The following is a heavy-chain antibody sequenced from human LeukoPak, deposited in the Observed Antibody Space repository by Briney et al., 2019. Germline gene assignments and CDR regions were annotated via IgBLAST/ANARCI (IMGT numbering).Heavy chain of an antibody. J-gene: IGHJ4*02. D-gene: IGHD6-19*01. CDR1: GYSFTSYW. V-gene: IGHV5-51*01. CDR2: IYPGDSDT. CDR3: ARAGTSSGWSPYFDY. Sequence: GESLKISCKGSGYSFTSYWIGWVRQMPGKGLEWMGIIYPGDSDTRYSPSFQGQVTISADKSISTAYLQWSSLKASDTAMYYCARAGTSSGWSPYFDYWGQGTLVTASS.